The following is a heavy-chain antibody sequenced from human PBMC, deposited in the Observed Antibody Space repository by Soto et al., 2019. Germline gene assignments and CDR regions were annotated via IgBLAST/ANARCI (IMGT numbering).Heavy chain of an antibody. CDR3: ARGWLQLDYYYYGMDV. V-gene: IGHV1-69*06. CDR2: IIPIFGTA. CDR1: GGTFSSYA. Sequence: SVKVFCKASGGTFSSYAISWVRQAPGQGLEWMGGIIPIFGTANYAQKFQGRVTITADKSTSTAYMELSSLRSEDTAVYYCARGWLQLDYYYYGMDVWGQGTTVTVSS. D-gene: IGHD6-6*01. J-gene: IGHJ6*02.